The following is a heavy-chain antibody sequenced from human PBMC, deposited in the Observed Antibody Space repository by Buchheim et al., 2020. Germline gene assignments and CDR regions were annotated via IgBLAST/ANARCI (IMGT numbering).Heavy chain of an antibody. V-gene: IGHV3-48*04. CDR3: AGDDSWSFDY. D-gene: IGHD3-3*01. J-gene: IGHJ4*02. Sequence: EVQLVESGGGLIQPGGSLRLSCSASGFTFSEYSMNWVRQAPGKGLEWISRIRTASGSYADSVKGRFTISRDNAKNSLYLQMNSLRVEDTAVYFCAGDDSWSFDYWGQG. CDR2: IRTASG. CDR1: GFTFSEYS.